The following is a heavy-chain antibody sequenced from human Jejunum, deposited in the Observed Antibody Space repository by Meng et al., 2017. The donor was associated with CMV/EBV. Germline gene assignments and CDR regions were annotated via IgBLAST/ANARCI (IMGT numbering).Heavy chain of an antibody. CDR2: ISSSGSTI. J-gene: IGHJ3*02. CDR3: ARDLYVGDPSAFDI. V-gene: IGHV3-11*04. CDR1: GFTFSDYY. Sequence: SGFTFSDYYMSWIRQAPGKGLEWVSYISSSGSTIYYADSVKGRFTISRDNAKNSLYLQMSSLSADDTAVYYCARDLYVGDPSAFDIWGQGTKVTVSS. D-gene: IGHD2-21*02.